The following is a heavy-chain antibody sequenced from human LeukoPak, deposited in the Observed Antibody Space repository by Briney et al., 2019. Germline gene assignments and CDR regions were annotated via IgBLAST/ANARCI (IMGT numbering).Heavy chain of an antibody. CDR1: GFTFSSYS. V-gene: IGHV3-21*01. J-gene: IGHJ1*01. D-gene: IGHD4-17*01. Sequence: PEGSLRLSCAASGFTFSSYSMNWVRQAPGKGLEWVSSISSSSSYIYYADSVKGRFTISRDNAKNSLYLQMNSLRAEDTAVYYCARDRPHDYGDYPEYFQHWGQGTLVTVSS. CDR2: ISSSSSYI. CDR3: ARDRPHDYGDYPEYFQH.